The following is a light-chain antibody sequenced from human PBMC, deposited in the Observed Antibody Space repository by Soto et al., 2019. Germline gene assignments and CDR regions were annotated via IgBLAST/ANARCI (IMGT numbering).Light chain of an antibody. CDR2: LNSDGSH. CDR1: SGHSSYA. Sequence: QPVLTQSPSASASLGASVKLTCTLSSGHSSYAIAWHQQQPEKGPRYLMNLNSDGSHSKGDGIPDRFSGSSSGAERYLTISSLQSEDEADYYCQTWGTGIPWVFGGGTKLTFL. CDR3: QTWGTGIPWV. V-gene: IGLV4-69*01. J-gene: IGLJ3*02.